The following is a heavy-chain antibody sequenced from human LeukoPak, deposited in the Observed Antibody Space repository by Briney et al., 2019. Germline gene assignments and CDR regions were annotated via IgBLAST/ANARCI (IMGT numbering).Heavy chain of an antibody. CDR1: GFTFSSYA. V-gene: IGHV3-64D*06. CDR2: ISSNGGST. J-gene: IGHJ4*02. Sequence: GGSLRLSSSASGFTFSSYAMHWVRQAPGKGLEYVSAISSNGGSTYYADSVKGRFTISRDNSKNTLYLQMSSLRAEDTAVYYCVRGDIVATIYGDYWGQGTLVTVSS. D-gene: IGHD5-12*01. CDR3: VRGDIVATIYGDY.